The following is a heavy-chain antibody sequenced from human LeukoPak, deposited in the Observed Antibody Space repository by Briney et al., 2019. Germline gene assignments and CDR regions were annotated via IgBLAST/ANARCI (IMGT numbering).Heavy chain of an antibody. V-gene: IGHV4-59*01. Sequence: PSETLSLTCTVSGGSISSYYWSWIRQPPGKGLEWIGYIYYSGSTNYNPPLKSRVTISVDTSKDQFSLKLSSVTAADPAVYYCARDRGYFDCWGQGTLVTVSS. CDR1: GGSISSYY. CDR2: IYYSGST. CDR3: ARDRGYFDC. J-gene: IGHJ4*02. D-gene: IGHD5-12*01.